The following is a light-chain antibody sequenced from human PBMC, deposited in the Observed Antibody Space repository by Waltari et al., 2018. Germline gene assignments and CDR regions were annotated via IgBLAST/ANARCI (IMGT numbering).Light chain of an antibody. Sequence: QSALTQPPPASGSPGQSIPISCTGISTAVEGYDPVFWYQQHPGKAPKLLIYEVTKRPSGVPDRFSGSKSDNTASLAVSGLQAEDEADYYCSSYAGGSSLMFGGGTKLTVL. V-gene: IGLV2-8*01. CDR2: EVT. J-gene: IGLJ3*02. CDR3: SSYAGGSSLM. CDR1: STAVEGYDP.